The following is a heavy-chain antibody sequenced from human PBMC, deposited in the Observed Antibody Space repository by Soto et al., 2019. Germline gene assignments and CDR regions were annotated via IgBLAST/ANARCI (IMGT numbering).Heavy chain of an antibody. CDR1: GGSISSGGYY. J-gene: IGHJ4*02. Sequence: PSETLSLTCTVSGGSISSGGYYWSWIRQHPGKGLEWIGYIYYSGSTYYNPSLKSRVTISVDTSKNQFSLKLSSVTAADTAVYYCARVLPIAAAGTGWSYYFDYWGQGTLVTVSS. CDR3: ARVLPIAAAGTGWSYYFDY. D-gene: IGHD6-13*01. CDR2: IYYSGST. V-gene: IGHV4-31*03.